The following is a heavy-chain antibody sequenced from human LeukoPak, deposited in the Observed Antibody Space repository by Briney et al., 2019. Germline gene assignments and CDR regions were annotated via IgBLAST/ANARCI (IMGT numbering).Heavy chain of an antibody. J-gene: IGHJ4*02. CDR2: IIPIFGTA. CDR3: AQTSLGYCSGGSCYPHY. V-gene: IGHV1-69*06. Sequence: SVKVSCKASGGTFSSYAISWVRQAPGQGLEWMGGIIPIFGTANYAQKFQGRVTITADKSTSTAYMELSSLRSEDTAVYCCAQTSLGYCSGGSCYPHYWGQGTLVTVSS. CDR1: GGTFSSYA. D-gene: IGHD2-15*01.